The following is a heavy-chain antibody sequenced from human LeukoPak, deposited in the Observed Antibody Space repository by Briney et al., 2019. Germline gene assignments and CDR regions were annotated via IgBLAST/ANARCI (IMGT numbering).Heavy chain of an antibody. CDR2: ISGSGGST. CDR3: AKSHSGWYLDY. D-gene: IGHD6-19*01. Sequence: GGPLLLSCAATGFTFSSYDMRWVRRAPGRGLEWVSTISGSGGSTYYAASVKGRFTISGDNSKNTLYLQLNSLRAEDTAVYYCAKSHSGWYLDYWGQGTLVTVSS. J-gene: IGHJ4*02. CDR1: GFTFSSYD. V-gene: IGHV3-23*01.